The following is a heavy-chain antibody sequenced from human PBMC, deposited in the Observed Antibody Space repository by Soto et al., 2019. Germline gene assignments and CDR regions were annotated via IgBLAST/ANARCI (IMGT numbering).Heavy chain of an antibody. CDR2: IYYSGST. CDR1: GGSISSGGYY. CDR3: ARGGDITTFGPGWFDP. V-gene: IGHV4-31*03. D-gene: IGHD3-3*01. Sequence: QVQLQESGPGLVKPSQTLSLTCTVSGGSISSGGYYWSWIRQHPGKGLEWIGYIYYSGSTYYNPSLESRFTISVDTSKNQFSLKLSSVTAADTAVYYCARGGDITTFGPGWFDPWGQGTLVTVSS. J-gene: IGHJ5*02.